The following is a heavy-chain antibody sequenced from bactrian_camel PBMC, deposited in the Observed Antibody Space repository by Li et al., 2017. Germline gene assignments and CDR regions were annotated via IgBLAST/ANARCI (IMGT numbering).Heavy chain of an antibody. CDR2: IATGSGNT. J-gene: IGHJ4*01. CDR3: AAAWDKDINFLDKPDEYNY. V-gene: IGHV3S1*01. Sequence: HVQLVESGGGSVQAGGSLRLSCVISGSTDTRPCMAWFRQAPGKGREAVARIATGSGNTYYADSVKGRFTISLDNAKDTLNLHMSVLKPEDSAMYYCAAAWDKDINFLDKPDEYNYWGQGTQVTVS. D-gene: IGHD1*01. CDR1: GSTDTRPC.